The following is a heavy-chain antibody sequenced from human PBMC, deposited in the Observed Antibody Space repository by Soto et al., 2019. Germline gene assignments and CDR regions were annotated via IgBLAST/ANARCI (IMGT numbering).Heavy chain of an antibody. CDR2: IWYDGSNK. CDR1: GFTFSSYG. Sequence: GGSLRLSCAASGFTFSSYGMHWVRQAPGKGLEWVAVIWYDGSNKYYADSVKGRFTISRDNSKNTLYLQMNSLRAADTAVYYCARDIEVVVVAAISYGMDVWGQGTTVTVSS. J-gene: IGHJ6*02. D-gene: IGHD2-15*01. V-gene: IGHV3-33*01. CDR3: ARDIEVVVVAAISYGMDV.